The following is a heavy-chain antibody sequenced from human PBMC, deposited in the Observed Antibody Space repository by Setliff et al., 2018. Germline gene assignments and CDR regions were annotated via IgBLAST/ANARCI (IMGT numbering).Heavy chain of an antibody. J-gene: IGHJ4*02. Sequence: TSVKVSCKVSGYTLTELSMHWVRQAPGKGLEWMGGFDPEDGETIYAQKFQGRVTMTEDTSTDTAYMELSSLRSEDTAVYYCATLAFTYYYDSSGYYPHDYWGQGTLVTVSS. CDR2: FDPEDGET. D-gene: IGHD3-22*01. CDR3: ATLAFTYYYDSSGYYPHDY. V-gene: IGHV1-24*01. CDR1: GYTLTELS.